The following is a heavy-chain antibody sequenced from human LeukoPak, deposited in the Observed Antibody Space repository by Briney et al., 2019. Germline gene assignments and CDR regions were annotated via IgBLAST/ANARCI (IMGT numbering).Heavy chain of an antibody. Sequence: GGSLRLSCAASGFTFSSYGMHWVRQAPGKGLEWVAVIRYDGSNKYYADSVKGRFTISRDNSKNTLYLQMNSLRAEDTAVYYCAKGHGHYGSGSYGYWGQGTLVTVSS. D-gene: IGHD3-10*01. CDR1: GFTFSSYG. CDR2: IRYDGSNK. CDR3: AKGHGHYGSGSYGY. J-gene: IGHJ4*02. V-gene: IGHV3-30*02.